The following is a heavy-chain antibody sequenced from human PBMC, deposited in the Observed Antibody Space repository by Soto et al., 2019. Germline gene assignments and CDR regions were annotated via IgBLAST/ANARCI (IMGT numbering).Heavy chain of an antibody. CDR3: FGGNGGPQ. CDR2: ISPDGGTT. D-gene: IGHD3-16*01. V-gene: IGHV3-7*03. Sequence: EVQLVESGGDLVQPGGSLRLSCATSDFTFRNYWLNWVRQAPGKGLEWVANISPDGGTTNYADSVKGRFTVSIDNVRNSVSLQMNSLRVEDTAVYFCFGGNGGPQWGQGTLVTVSS. J-gene: IGHJ4*02. CDR1: DFTFRNYW.